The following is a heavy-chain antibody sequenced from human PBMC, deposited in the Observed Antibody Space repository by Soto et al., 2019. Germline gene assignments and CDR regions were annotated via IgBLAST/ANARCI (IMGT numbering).Heavy chain of an antibody. Sequence: EVQLVESGGGLVQPGGSLRLSCAASGFTFSSYSMNWVRQAPGKGLEWVSYISSSSSTIYYADSVKGRFTISRDNAKNSLYLQMNSLRDEDTVVYYCARSHSSSLLVYYFDYWGQGTLVTVSS. J-gene: IGHJ4*02. CDR2: ISSSSSTI. V-gene: IGHV3-48*02. D-gene: IGHD6-6*01. CDR3: ARSHSSSLLVYYFDY. CDR1: GFTFSSYS.